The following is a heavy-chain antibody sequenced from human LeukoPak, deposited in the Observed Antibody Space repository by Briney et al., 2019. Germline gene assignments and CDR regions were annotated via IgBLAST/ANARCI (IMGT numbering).Heavy chain of an antibody. CDR2: IYDSGST. Sequence: SETLSLTCTVSGGSIRSSYYYWGWIRQPPGKGLEWIGSIYDSGSTYYNPSLKSRVTISVDTSKNQFSLKLNSVTAADTAVCYCARGPGITIFGVVPYGMDVWGQGTTVTVSS. J-gene: IGHJ6*02. CDR3: ARGPGITIFGVVPYGMDV. CDR1: GGSIRSSYYY. D-gene: IGHD3-3*01. V-gene: IGHV4-39*01.